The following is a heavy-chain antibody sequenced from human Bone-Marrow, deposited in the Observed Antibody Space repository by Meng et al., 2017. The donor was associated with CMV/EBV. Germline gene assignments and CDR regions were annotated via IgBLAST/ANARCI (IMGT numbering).Heavy chain of an antibody. CDR1: GYTFTSYD. V-gene: IGHV1-8*01. J-gene: IGHJ5*02. D-gene: IGHD2-2*01. CDR3: ATLEAISAAPRGGWFDP. CDR2: MNPNSGNT. Sequence: SVKVSCKASGYTFTSYDINWVRQATGQGLEWMGWMNPNSGNTGYAQKFQGRVTMTRNTSISTAYMELSSLRSEDTAVYYCATLEAISAAPRGGWFDPWGQGTLVTVSS.